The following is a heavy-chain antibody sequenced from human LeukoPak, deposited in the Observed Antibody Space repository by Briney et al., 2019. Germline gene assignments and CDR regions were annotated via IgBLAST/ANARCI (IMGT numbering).Heavy chain of an antibody. V-gene: IGHV1-18*01. CDR3: ARISSGSYFDY. CDR2: ISTYNGNT. J-gene: IGHJ4*02. CDR1: GFTFTSYG. D-gene: IGHD3-22*01. Sequence: GGSLRLSCAASGFTFTSYGISWVRQAPGQGLEWMGWISTYNGNTNYAQKLQGRVTMTTDTSTSTAYMELRSLRSDDTAVYYCARISSGSYFDYWGQGTLVTVSS.